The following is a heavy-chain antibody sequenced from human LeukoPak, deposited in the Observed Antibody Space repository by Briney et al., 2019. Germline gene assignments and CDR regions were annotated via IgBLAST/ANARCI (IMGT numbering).Heavy chain of an antibody. D-gene: IGHD1-26*01. Sequence: GGSLRLSCAASGFIFSTYAMSWVRLAPGKGLDWVSGIGGNDGRTYYADSVKGRFTISRDNSRNMMYLQMSSLRAEDTAVYYCAKGYSGSYLDYWGQGTLVTVSS. CDR1: GFIFSTYA. J-gene: IGHJ4*02. CDR3: AKGYSGSYLDY. V-gene: IGHV3-23*01. CDR2: IGGNDGRT.